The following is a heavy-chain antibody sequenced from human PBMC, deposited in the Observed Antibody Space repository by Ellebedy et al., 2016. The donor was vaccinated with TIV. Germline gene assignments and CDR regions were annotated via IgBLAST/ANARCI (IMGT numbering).Heavy chain of an antibody. J-gene: IGHJ4*02. V-gene: IGHV3-15*01. Sequence: GGSLRLXXAASGFTFSNAWMSWVRQAPGKGLEWVGRIKSKTDGGTTDYAAPVKGRFTISRDDSKNTLYLQMNSLKTEDTAVYYCTTVPGYSYGWPDYWGQGTLVTVSS. CDR2: IKSKTDGGTT. CDR3: TTVPGYSYGWPDY. CDR1: GFTFSNAW. D-gene: IGHD5-18*01.